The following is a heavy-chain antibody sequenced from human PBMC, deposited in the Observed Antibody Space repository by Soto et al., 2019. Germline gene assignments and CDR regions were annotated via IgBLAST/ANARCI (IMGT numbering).Heavy chain of an antibody. J-gene: IGHJ4*02. CDR2: INSSGGST. Sequence: EVQLLESGGGLVQPGGSLRLSCAASGFTFSSYAMSWVRQAPGKGLEWVSTINSSGGSTYYADSVKGRFTSSRDNSKNTLYLQMNSLRAEGTAVYYCAIGNYDYSDWGQGTLVTVSS. D-gene: IGHD3-16*01. V-gene: IGHV3-23*01. CDR3: AIGNYDYSD. CDR1: GFTFSSYA.